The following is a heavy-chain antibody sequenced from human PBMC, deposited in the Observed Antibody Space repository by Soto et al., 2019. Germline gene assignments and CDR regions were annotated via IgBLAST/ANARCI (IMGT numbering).Heavy chain of an antibody. CDR1: GGTFSSYP. CDR2: IIPILGIA. D-gene: IGHD6-19*01. V-gene: IGHV1-69*02. J-gene: IGHJ3*02. CDR3: ARADAAVADDAFDI. Sequence: QVQLVQSGAEVKKPGSSVKVSCKASGGTFSSYPISWVRQAPGQGLEWMGRIIPILGIANYAQKFQGRVTITADKSTSTAYMELSSLRSEDTAVYYCARADAAVADDAFDIWGQGTMVTVSS.